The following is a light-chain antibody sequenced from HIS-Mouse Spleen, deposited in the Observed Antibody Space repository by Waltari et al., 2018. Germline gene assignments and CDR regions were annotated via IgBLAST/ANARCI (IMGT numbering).Light chain of an antibody. CDR3: CSYAGSSTLV. J-gene: IGLJ3*02. CDR1: SSELGRYNL. V-gene: IGLV2-23*01. Sequence: QSALTQPAPVSGSPGQSITISCTRPSSELGRYNLVSWYQQHPGKAPKLMIYEGSKRPSGVSNRFSGSKSGNTASLTISGLQAEDEADYYCCSYAGSSTLVFGGGTKLTVL. CDR2: EGS.